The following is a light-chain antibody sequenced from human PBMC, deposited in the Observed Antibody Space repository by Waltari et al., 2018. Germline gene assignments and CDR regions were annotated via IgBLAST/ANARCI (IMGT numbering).Light chain of an antibody. V-gene: IGKV3-11*01. CDR1: QSVSSY. CDR2: DAS. Sequence: EIVLPQSPATLSLSPGERATLSCRASQSVSSYLAWYQQKPGQAPRLLIYDASNRATGIPARFSGSGSGTDFTLTISSLEPEDFAVAELTFGGGTKVEIK. J-gene: IGKJ4*01. CDR3: T.